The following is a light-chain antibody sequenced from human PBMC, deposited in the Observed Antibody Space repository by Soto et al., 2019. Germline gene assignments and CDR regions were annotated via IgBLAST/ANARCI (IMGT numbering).Light chain of an antibody. J-gene: IGLJ1*01. CDR1: SSDVGGYNY. V-gene: IGLV2-14*01. CDR2: DVS. CDR3: SSYTSSSTLV. Sequence: QSALTQPASVSWSTGQSITISCTGTSSDVGGYNYVSWYQQHPGKAPKLMIYDVSNRPSGVSNRFSGSKSGNTASLTISGLQAEDEADYYCSSYTSSSTLVFGTGTKVTVL.